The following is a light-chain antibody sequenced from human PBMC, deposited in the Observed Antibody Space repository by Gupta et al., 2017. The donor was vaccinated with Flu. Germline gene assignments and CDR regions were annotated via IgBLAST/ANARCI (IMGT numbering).Light chain of an antibody. CDR1: QSISSW. J-gene: IGKJ1*01. CDR2: KAS. CDR3: QQYNSYRA. V-gene: IGKV1-5*03. Sequence: SPSTLSASVGDRVTITCRASQSISSWLAWYQQKPGKAPNLLIYKASSLQSGVPSRFSGSGSGTEFTLTISSLQPDDSATYYCQQYNSYRAFGQGTKVEIK.